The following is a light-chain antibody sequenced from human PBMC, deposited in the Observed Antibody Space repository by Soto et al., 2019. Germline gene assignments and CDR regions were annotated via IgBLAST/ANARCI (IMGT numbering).Light chain of an antibody. CDR2: ETS. J-gene: IGKJ1*01. V-gene: IGKV3-11*01. CDR1: ESVSSF. CDR3: RQRSSWPWT. Sequence: EIVLTQSPSTLSLSPGERATLXXRASESVSSFLAWYQQKPGLPPXLLIYETSNRATGIPARFSGSGSGTDFTLTISSLEPEDFAVYLCRQRSSWPWTFGQGTK.